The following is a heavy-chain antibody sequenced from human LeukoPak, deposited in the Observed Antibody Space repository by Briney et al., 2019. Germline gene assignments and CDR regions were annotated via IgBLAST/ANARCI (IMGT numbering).Heavy chain of an antibody. CDR1: GCTFTGYY. D-gene: IGHD1-26*01. V-gene: IGHV1-2*02. Sequence: ASVKVSCKASGCTFTGYYMHWVRQAPGQGLEWMGWINPNSGGTNYAQKFQGRVTMTRDTSISTAYMELSRLRSDDTAVYYCARGRVVGATTSRHFGYWGQGTLVTVSS. CDR3: ARGRVVGATTSRHFGY. CDR2: INPNSGGT. J-gene: IGHJ4*02.